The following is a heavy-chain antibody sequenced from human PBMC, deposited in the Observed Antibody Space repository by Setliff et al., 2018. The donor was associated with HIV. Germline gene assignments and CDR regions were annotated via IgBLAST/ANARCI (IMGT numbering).Heavy chain of an antibody. D-gene: IGHD2-15*01. J-gene: IGHJ4*02. CDR1: GFTFSSCW. CDR2: IKQDGSEK. CDR3: AREYAMAARY. Sequence: GGSLRLSCAASGFTFSSCWVTWVRQGPGKGLEWVANIKQDGSEKYYVDSVKGRFTISRDNGKNSLYLQMNSLRAEDTAVYYCAREYAMAARYWGRGTLVTVSS. V-gene: IGHV3-7*03.